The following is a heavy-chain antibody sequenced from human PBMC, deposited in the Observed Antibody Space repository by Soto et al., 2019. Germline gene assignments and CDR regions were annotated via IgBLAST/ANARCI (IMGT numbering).Heavy chain of an antibody. V-gene: IGHV4-59*01. J-gene: IGHJ4*02. D-gene: IGHD6-13*01. CDR3: AAYSSSWSYFDY. CDR1: GASISSYC. CDR2: IYYSGST. Sequence: PSETRSRTWTVSGASISSYCWSWIRQPPGKGLEWIGYIYYSGSTNYNPSLKSRVTISVDTSKNQFSLKLSSVTAADTAVYYCAAYSSSWSYFDYWGQGTLVTVSS.